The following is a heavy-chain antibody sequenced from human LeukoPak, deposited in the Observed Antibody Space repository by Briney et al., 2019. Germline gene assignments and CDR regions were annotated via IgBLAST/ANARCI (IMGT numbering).Heavy chain of an antibody. V-gene: IGHV4-34*01. CDR1: GGSFSGYY. CDR3: ARAPPRGTVTTLYFQH. CDR2: INHSGST. D-gene: IGHD4-17*01. J-gene: IGHJ1*01. Sequence: SETLCLTCAVYGGSFSGYYWSWIRQPPGKGLEWIGEINHSGSTNYNPSLKSRVTISVDTSKNQFSLKLSSVTAADTAVYYCARAPPRGTVTTLYFQHWGQGTLVTVSS.